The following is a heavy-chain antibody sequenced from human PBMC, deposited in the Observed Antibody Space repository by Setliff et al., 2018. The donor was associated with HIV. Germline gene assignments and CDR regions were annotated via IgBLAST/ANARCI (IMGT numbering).Heavy chain of an antibody. CDR3: VTFYGGAS. V-gene: IGHV3-15*07. CDR2: IKTKADGGTT. D-gene: IGHD3-10*01. J-gene: IGHJ5*02. Sequence: GGSLRLSCAASGFTFSNAWMHWVRQAPGKGLEWVGRIKTKADGGTTDYAAPVKGRFTISRDDSKDTLYLQMNSLKAEDTAMYYCVTFYGGASWGQGTRVTVSS. CDR1: GFTFSNAW.